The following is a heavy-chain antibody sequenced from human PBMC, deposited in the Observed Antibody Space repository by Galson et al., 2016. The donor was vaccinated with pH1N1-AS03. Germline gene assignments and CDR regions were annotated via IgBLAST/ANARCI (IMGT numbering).Heavy chain of an antibody. V-gene: IGHV3-15*01. CDR3: STGLLWFDFFEF. D-gene: IGHD2-21*02. Sequence: LRLSCAASGFRFTNAWMNWVRQVPGKGLEWVGRIKSKTHGGTTVYAAPVKGRFTIARDDSKNMVYLQMNSLKTEDTAVYYCSTGLLWFDFFEFWGPGTLVTVSS. CDR2: IKSKTHGGTT. CDR1: GFRFTNAW. J-gene: IGHJ4*02.